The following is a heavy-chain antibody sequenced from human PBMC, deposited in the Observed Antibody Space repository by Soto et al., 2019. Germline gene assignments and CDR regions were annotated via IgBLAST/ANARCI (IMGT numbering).Heavy chain of an antibody. CDR1: GFTFSDYY. Sequence: GGSLRLSCAASGFTFSDYYMSWIRQAPGKGLEWVSYISSSSSYTNYAGSVKGRFTISRDNAKNSLYLQMNSLRAEDTAVYYCARNYDFWSGYPPDYYYYGMDVWGQGTTVTVSS. V-gene: IGHV3-11*06. CDR2: ISSSSSYT. D-gene: IGHD3-3*01. CDR3: ARNYDFWSGYPPDYYYYGMDV. J-gene: IGHJ6*02.